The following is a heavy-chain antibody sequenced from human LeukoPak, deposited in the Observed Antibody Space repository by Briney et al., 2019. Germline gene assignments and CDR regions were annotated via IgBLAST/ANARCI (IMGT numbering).Heavy chain of an antibody. D-gene: IGHD6-13*01. V-gene: IGHV4-4*02. CDR1: GGSISSSNW. CDR2: IYHSGST. CDR3: ARLLHPGSSWWYFDL. J-gene: IGHJ2*01. Sequence: SGTLSLTCAVSGGSISSSNWWSWVRQPPGKGLEWIGEIYHSGSTNYNPSLKSRVTISVDKSKNQFSLKLSSVTAADTAVYYCARLLHPGSSWWYFDLWGRGTLVTVSS.